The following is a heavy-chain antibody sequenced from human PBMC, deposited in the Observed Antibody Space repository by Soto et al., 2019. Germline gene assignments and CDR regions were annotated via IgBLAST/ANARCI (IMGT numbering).Heavy chain of an antibody. CDR3: ERDLAKGGGSEGFDY. CDR2: INPNSGGT. V-gene: IGHV1-2*02. Sequence: ASVKVSCKASGYTFTGYYIHWVRQAPGQGLEWMGWINPNSGGTKYPQKFQGRVTMTRDTSIRTVYMSLTGLKSDDTAVYFCERDLAKGGGSEGFDYWGQGALVTVYS. J-gene: IGHJ4*02. D-gene: IGHD2-15*01. CDR1: GYTFTGYY.